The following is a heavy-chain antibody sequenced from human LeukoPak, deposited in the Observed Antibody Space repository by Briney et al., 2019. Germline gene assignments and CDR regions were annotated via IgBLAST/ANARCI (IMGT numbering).Heavy chain of an antibody. V-gene: IGHV3-7*01. CDR1: GFTFSNAW. Sequence: GGSLRLSCVVSGFTFSNAWMSWIRQAPGKGLEWVANIKQDGSEKYYVDSVKGRFTISRDNAKNSLYLQMNSLRAEDTAVYYCARVRRYFDWSTYYFDYWGQGTLVTVSS. D-gene: IGHD3-9*01. CDR2: IKQDGSEK. CDR3: ARVRRYFDWSTYYFDY. J-gene: IGHJ4*02.